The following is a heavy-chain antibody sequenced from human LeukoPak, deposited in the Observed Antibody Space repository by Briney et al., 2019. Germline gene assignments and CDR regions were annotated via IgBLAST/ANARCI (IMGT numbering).Heavy chain of an antibody. CDR2: ISSSSSTI. D-gene: IGHD2-8*02. V-gene: IGHV3-48*04. CDR3: ARDPLVAAGFNWFDP. J-gene: IGHJ5*02. CDR1: GFTFSSYS. Sequence: GGSLRLSCAASGFTFSSYSMNWVRQAPGKGLEWVSYISSSSSTIYYADSVKGRFTISRDNAKNSLYLQMNSLRAEDTAVYYCARDPLVAAGFNWFDPWGQGTLVTVSS.